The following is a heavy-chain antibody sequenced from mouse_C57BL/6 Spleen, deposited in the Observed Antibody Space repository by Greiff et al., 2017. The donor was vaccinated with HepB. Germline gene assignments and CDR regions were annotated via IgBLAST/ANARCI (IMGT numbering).Heavy chain of an antibody. J-gene: IGHJ3*01. V-gene: IGHV5-17*01. D-gene: IGHD3-1*01. CDR1: GFTFSDYG. Sequence: EVKLVESGGGLVKPGGSLKLSCAASGFTFSDYGMHWVRQAPEKGLEWVAYISSGSSTIYYADTVKGRFTISRDNAKNTLFLQMTSLRSEDTAMYYCARTDVGWFAYWGQGTLVTVSA. CDR3: ARTDVGWFAY. CDR2: ISSGSSTI.